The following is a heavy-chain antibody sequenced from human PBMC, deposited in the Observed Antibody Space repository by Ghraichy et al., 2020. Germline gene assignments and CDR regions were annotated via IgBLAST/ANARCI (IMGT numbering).Heavy chain of an antibody. V-gene: IGHV3-9*01. CDR2: ISWNSGSI. Sequence: GGSLRLSCAASGFTFDDYAMHWVRQAPGKGLEWVSGISWNSGSIGYADSVKGRFTISRDNAKNSLYLQMNSLRAEDTALYYCAKTRETTVVNYLDYWGQGTLVTVSS. CDR3: AKTRETTVVNYLDY. D-gene: IGHD4-23*01. CDR1: GFTFDDYA. J-gene: IGHJ4*02.